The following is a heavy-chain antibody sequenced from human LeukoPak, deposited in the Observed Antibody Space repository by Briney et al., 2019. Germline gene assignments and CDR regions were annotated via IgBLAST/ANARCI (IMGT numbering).Heavy chain of an antibody. Sequence: SETLSLTCTVSGYSISSGYYWGWIRPPPGKGLEWIGSIYYSGSTYYNPSLKSRVTISVDTSKNQFSLKLSSVTAADTAVYYCARNLYCSGGSCYSGFDYWGQGTLVTVSS. CDR2: IYYSGST. D-gene: IGHD2-15*01. CDR3: ARNLYCSGGSCYSGFDY. CDR1: GYSISSGYY. V-gene: IGHV4-38-2*02. J-gene: IGHJ4*02.